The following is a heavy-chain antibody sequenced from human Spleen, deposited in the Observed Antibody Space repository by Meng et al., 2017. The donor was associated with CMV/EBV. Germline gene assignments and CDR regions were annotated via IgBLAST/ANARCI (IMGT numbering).Heavy chain of an antibody. V-gene: IGHV1-18*04. CDR2: VSCYRGNT. J-gene: IGHJ4*02. Sequence: YGLICGRQAAGKGLEWVGGVSCYRGNTNYAPKSRDRVTLTTHTATNTAYMERRSLRSDDTVMYYSARVVVQYYDSGGNADYFDTWGQGTLVTVSS. CDR1: YG. D-gene: IGHD3-22*01. CDR3: ARVVVQYYDSGGNADYFDT.